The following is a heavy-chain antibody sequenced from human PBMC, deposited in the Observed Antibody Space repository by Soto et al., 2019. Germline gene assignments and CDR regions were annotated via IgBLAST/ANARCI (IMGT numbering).Heavy chain of an antibody. V-gene: IGHV1-18*04. CDR3: AGWISGGYSDWFDP. D-gene: IGHD1-26*01. J-gene: IGHJ5*02. CDR2: INVDNGET. Sequence: QVQLVQSGAEVKKPGASVKVSCKASGYNFMRYGFTWVRQAPGQGLEWMGWINVDNGETKYPQKIQGRVTMTTDTSTSTVYMELRSLTSDDTAVYYCAGWISGGYSDWFDPWGHGTLVTVSS. CDR1: GYNFMRYG.